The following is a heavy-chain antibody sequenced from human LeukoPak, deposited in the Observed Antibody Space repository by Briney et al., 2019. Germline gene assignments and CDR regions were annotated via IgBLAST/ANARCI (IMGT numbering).Heavy chain of an antibody. CDR1: GFTFSSYS. CDR2: ISSSSSYM. V-gene: IGHV3-21*01. CDR3: VRDSGSSYGYYFLH. Sequence: GGSLRLSCAASGFTFSSYSMNWVRQAPGKGLEWVSSISSSSSYMYYADSVKGRFSISRDNANNSLYLQMNSLRAEDTAVYYCVRDSGSSYGYYFLHWGQGTLVTVSS. J-gene: IGHJ1*01. D-gene: IGHD1-26*01.